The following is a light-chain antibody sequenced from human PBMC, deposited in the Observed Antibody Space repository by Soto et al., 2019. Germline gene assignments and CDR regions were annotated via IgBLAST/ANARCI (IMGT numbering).Light chain of an antibody. V-gene: IGKV1-39*01. CDR1: QTIGRY. CDR2: AGS. CDR3: QQSFITPHT. Sequence: DIQMTQSPSSLSASGGDRVTITCRASQTIGRYLNWYQQQPGKAPKLLIYAGSNLQSRVPSRFSGTGSGTDFTLTISSLQHEDFATYYCQQSFITPHTFGQGTKVDIK. J-gene: IGKJ2*01.